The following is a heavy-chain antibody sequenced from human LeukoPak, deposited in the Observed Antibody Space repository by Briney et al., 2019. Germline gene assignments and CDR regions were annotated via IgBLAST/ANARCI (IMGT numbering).Heavy chain of an antibody. CDR1: GGSISSYY. Sequence: SETLSLTRTVSGGSISSYYWSWIRQPPGKGLEWIGYIYTSGSTNYNPSLESRVTISVDTSKNQFSLKLSSVTAADTAVYYCATFGGSAFDPWGQGTLVTVSS. J-gene: IGHJ5*02. D-gene: IGHD3-16*01. CDR2: IYTSGST. CDR3: ATFGGSAFDP. V-gene: IGHV4-4*09.